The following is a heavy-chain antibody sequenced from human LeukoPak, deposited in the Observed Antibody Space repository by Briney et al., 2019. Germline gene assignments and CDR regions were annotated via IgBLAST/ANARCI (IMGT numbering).Heavy chain of an antibody. Sequence: PSETLSLTCTVSGAPINNYYWSWMRQPPGKGLEWIGYIYYSGITTYNPSLKSRVTISVDTSKNQISLMLTSVTAADTAVYYCAREHRSNTRGGLDPWGQGTLVTVSS. V-gene: IGHV4-59*01. D-gene: IGHD2-2*01. CDR2: IYYSGIT. J-gene: IGHJ5*02. CDR1: GAPINNYY. CDR3: AREHRSNTRGGLDP.